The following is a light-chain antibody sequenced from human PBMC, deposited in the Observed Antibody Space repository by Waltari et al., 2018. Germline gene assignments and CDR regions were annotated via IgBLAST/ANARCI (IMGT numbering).Light chain of an antibody. CDR1: QSINRD. V-gene: IGKV3-11*01. CDR2: DAA. J-gene: IGKJ1*01. Sequence: EIVLTQSPATLSLSPGERATLSCRASQSINRDLGWYQQRPGQAPRLVISDAASRATDIPALFSGSGSGTDFTLTISSLEPEDFATYYCQQRHSWPRTFGQGTRLEV. CDR3: QQRHSWPRT.